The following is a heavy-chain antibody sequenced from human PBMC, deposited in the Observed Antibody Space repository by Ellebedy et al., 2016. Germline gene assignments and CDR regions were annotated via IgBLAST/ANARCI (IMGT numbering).Heavy chain of an antibody. CDR2: IYYSGST. J-gene: IGHJ3*02. V-gene: IGHV4-31*03. Sequence: SETLSLXCTVSGGSISSGGYYWSWIRQHPGKGLEWIGYIYYSGSTYYNPSLKSRVTISVDTSKNQFSLRLSSVTAADTAVYYCARDQYYDSSGSNAFDIWGQGTMVTVSS. CDR3: ARDQYYDSSGSNAFDI. D-gene: IGHD3-22*01. CDR1: GGSISSGGYY.